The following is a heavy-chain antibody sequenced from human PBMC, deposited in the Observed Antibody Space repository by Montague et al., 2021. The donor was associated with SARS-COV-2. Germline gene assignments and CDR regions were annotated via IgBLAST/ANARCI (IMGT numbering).Heavy chain of an antibody. D-gene: IGHD1-20*01. CDR3: ARTEYNWNDWFDP. J-gene: IGHJ5*02. CDR2: IFHSGIT. CDR1: GGSISSYY. Sequence: SETLSLTCSVSGGSISSYYWSWIRQSPGEGLEWIGYIFHSGITXXXPSXRGRVTISVDMSKNQFSLQLNSVTAADSAVYYCARTEYNWNDWFDPWGQGTLVTVSS. V-gene: IGHV4-59*13.